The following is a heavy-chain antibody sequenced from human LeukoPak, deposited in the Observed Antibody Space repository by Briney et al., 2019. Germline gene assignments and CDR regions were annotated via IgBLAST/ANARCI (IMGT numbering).Heavy chain of an antibody. Sequence: ASVKVSCKASAYTFTGYYMHWVRHAPGQGLEWMGWINPNSGGTNYAQKFQGRVTMTRDTSISTAYMELSRLRSDDTAVYYCARHNHYDSSGLDYWGQGTLVTVSS. D-gene: IGHD3-22*01. J-gene: IGHJ4*02. CDR3: ARHNHYDSSGLDY. V-gene: IGHV1-2*02. CDR1: AYTFTGYY. CDR2: INPNSGGT.